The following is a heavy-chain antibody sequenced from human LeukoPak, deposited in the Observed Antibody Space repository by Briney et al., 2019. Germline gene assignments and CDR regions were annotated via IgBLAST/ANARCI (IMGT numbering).Heavy chain of an antibody. CDR1: GFTFSDYY. CDR2: ISSSGSTI. Sequence: PGGSLRLSCAASGFTFSDYYMSWIRQAPGKGLEWVSYISSSGSTIYYADSVKGRFTISRDNAKNSLYQQMNSLRAEDTAVYYCAGSIAAAGTSAFDIWGQGTMVTVSS. V-gene: IGHV3-11*01. CDR3: AGSIAAAGTSAFDI. D-gene: IGHD6-13*01. J-gene: IGHJ3*02.